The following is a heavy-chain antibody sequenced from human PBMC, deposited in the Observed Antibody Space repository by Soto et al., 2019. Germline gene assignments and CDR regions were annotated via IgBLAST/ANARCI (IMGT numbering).Heavy chain of an antibody. CDR3: ASRNSGGNWLDP. CDR2: ISNSGST. V-gene: IGHV4-61*01. D-gene: IGHD2-15*01. J-gene: IGHJ5*02. Sequence: ATLSLTCIVSGASVTTPTYYWTWIRQPPGQGLEWIGYISNSGSTNYNPSLKSRITISADTSKKQFSLKLNFVSAADTAVYYCASRNSGGNWLDPWGQGTLVTVSS. CDR1: GASVTTPTYY.